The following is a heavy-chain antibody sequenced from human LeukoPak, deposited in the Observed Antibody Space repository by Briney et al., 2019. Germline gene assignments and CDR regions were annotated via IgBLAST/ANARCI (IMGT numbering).Heavy chain of an antibody. J-gene: IGHJ5*02. V-gene: IGHV1-46*01. CDR2: INPTGDHT. CDR3: ARDHSIDDKSWWLDP. CDR1: GDTFTRNW. Sequence: ASVKVSCKTSGDTFTRNWMHWIRQGPGQGLEWMGVINPTGDHTMYAQKFQGRVIVTRDMSSNTDYMELGSLRSDDTAVYYCARDHSIDDKSWWLDPWGQGTLVTVSS. D-gene: IGHD1-1*01.